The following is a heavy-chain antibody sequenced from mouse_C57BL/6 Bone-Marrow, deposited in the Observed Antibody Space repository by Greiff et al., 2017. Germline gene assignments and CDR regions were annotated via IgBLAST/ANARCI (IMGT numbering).Heavy chain of an antibody. D-gene: IGHD1-1*01. V-gene: IGHV1-20*01. Sequence: EVQLQQSGPELVKPGDSVKISCKASGYSFTGYFMNWVMPSHGKSLEWIGRINPYNGDTFYNQKFKGKATLTVDKSSSTAHMELRSLTSEDSAVYYCARHYGSSYGAMDDWGQGTSVTVSS. CDR1: GYSFTGYF. CDR2: INPYNGDT. J-gene: IGHJ4*01. CDR3: ARHYGSSYGAMDD.